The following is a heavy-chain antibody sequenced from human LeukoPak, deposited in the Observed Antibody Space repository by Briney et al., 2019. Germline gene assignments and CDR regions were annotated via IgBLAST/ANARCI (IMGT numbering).Heavy chain of an antibody. CDR3: ARGREGHYYDGMYYFDY. CDR2: IYTSGST. D-gene: IGHD3-22*01. CDR1: GGSISSGSYY. J-gene: IGHJ4*02. Sequence: SQTLSLTCPVSGGSISSGSYYWSWIRQPAGKGLEWIGRIYTSGSTNYNPSLKSRVTISVDTSKNQFYLKLSSVTAADTAVYYCARGREGHYYDGMYYFDYWGQGTLVTVSS. V-gene: IGHV4-61*02.